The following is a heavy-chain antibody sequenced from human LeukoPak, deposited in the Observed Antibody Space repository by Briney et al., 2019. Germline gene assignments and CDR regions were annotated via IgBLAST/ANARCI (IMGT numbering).Heavy chain of an antibody. CDR3: ARNIVIRAFDI. V-gene: IGHV4-39*01. D-gene: IGHD2/OR15-2a*01. CDR2: IYYSGST. CDR1: GGSISSSSYY. Sequence: SETLSLTCTVSGGSISSSSYYWGWIRQPPGKGLEWIGSIYYSGSTYYNPALKSRVTISVDTSKNQFSLKLSSATAADTAVYYCARNIVIRAFDIWGQGTMVTVSS. J-gene: IGHJ3*02.